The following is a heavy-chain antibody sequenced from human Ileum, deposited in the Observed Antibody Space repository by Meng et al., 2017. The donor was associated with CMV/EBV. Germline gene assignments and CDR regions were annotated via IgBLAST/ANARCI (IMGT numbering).Heavy chain of an antibody. CDR3: ARGSTTIFTWFAP. Sequence: SVKVSCKASAGTFSSYSISWVRQAPGQGVQWMGGIIPIVGTVDYAQKFQGRVTLTTDESTGTAYMELISLQSEDTAVYYCARGSTTIFTWFAPWGQGTLVTVSS. D-gene: IGHD2-2*01. CDR2: IIPIVGTV. J-gene: IGHJ5*02. V-gene: IGHV1-69*05. CDR1: AGTFSSYS.